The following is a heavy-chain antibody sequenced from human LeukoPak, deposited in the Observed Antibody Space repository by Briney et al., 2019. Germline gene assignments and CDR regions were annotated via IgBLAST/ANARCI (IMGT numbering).Heavy chain of an antibody. Sequence: GGSLRLSCAVSGFPFSNYWMSWVRQAPGKGLEWVANIKQDGGEIFYVDSVKGRFTISRDNAKNSLYLQMNSLRAEDTAVYYCAREDHSNYNYWGQGTLVTVSS. CDR2: IKQDGGEI. D-gene: IGHD4-11*01. V-gene: IGHV3-7*01. CDR3: AREDHSNYNY. CDR1: GFPFSNYW. J-gene: IGHJ4*02.